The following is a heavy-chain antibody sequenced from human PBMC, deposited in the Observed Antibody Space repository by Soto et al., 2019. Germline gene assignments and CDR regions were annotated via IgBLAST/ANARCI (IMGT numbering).Heavy chain of an antibody. CDR1: GGTFSTYT. CDR3: AGDPDSHYNDSHASSYP. D-gene: IGHD4-4*01. Sequence: SVKVSCKASGGTFSTYTITWVRQAPGQGLEWMGRIIPIIGIINYAQKFQGRVTISADKFTGTAHMELTGLRSDDTAVYYCAGDPDSHYNDSHASSYPWGQGTLVTVSS. J-gene: IGHJ5*02. V-gene: IGHV1-69*04. CDR2: IIPIIGII.